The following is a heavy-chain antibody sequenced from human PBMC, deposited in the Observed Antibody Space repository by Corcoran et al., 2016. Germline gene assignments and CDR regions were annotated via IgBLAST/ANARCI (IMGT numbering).Heavy chain of an antibody. V-gene: IGHV4-34*01. CDR3: ARELWWPARGAFEI. CDR2: INHRGNT. D-gene: IGHD3-10*01. J-gene: IGHJ3*02. CDR1: GGSFSGYY. Sequence: QVQLQQWGAGLFKPSETLSLTCAVYGGSFSGYYWSWIRQPPGKGLEWIGEINHRGNTNYNPSLKSRVTISVDTSKNQFSLRLSSVTAADTAVYFCARELWWPARGAFEIGGQGTMVTVSS.